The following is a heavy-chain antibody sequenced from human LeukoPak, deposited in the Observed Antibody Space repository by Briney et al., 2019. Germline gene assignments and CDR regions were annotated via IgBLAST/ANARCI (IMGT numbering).Heavy chain of an antibody. CDR3: TRTTTTADWYFDL. J-gene: IGHJ2*01. Sequence: GGSLRLSCAVSGFTFSNYWMYWVRQAPGKRLVWVARINSDGSSTTYADSVEGRFTISRDNTKSMLHLQMHSQRVDDSAVYFCTRTTTTADWYFDLWGRGTLVTVSS. CDR2: INSDGSST. D-gene: IGHD1-1*01. V-gene: IGHV3-74*01. CDR1: GFTFSNYW.